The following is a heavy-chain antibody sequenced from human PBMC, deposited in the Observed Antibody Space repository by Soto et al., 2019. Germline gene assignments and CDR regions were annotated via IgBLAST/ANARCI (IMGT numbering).Heavy chain of an antibody. CDR3: ARVYTVTTTGSYYYYMDV. CDR1: GYTFTSYY. J-gene: IGHJ6*03. D-gene: IGHD4-17*01. V-gene: IGHV1-46*01. Sequence: ASVKVSCKASGYTFTSYYMHWVRQAPGQGLEWMGIINPSGGSTSYAQKFQGRVTMTRDTSTSTVYMELSSLRSEDTAVYYCARVYTVTTTGSYYYYMDVWGKGTTVTVSS. CDR2: INPSGGST.